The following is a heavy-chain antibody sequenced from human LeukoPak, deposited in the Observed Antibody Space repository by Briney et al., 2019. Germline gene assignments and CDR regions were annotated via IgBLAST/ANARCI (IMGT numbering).Heavy chain of an antibody. CDR1: GFTFSSYA. D-gene: IGHD2-21*01. CDR2: TSYDGSNK. V-gene: IGHV3-30*04. J-gene: IGHJ5*02. Sequence: PGGSLRLSCAASGFTFSSYAMHWVRQAPGKGLEWVAVTSYDGSNKYYADSVKGRFTISRDNSKNTLYLQMNSLRAEDTAVYYCARDGVEFYNWFDPWGQGTLVTVSS. CDR3: ARDGVEFYNWFDP.